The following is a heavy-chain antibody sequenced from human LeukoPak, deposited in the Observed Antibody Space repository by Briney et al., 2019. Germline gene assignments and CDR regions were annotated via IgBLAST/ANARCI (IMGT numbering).Heavy chain of an antibody. CDR1: GGSISSYY. J-gene: IGHJ4*02. CDR3: ARFYYDSSGYYYFDY. CDR2: IYYSGST. Sequence: SETLSLTCTVSGGSISSYYWSWIRQPPGQGLEWSGYIYYSGSTNYNPSLKSRVTISVDTSKNQFSLKLSSVTAADTAVYCCARFYYDSSGYYYFDYWGQGTLVTVSS. V-gene: IGHV4-59*01. D-gene: IGHD3-22*01.